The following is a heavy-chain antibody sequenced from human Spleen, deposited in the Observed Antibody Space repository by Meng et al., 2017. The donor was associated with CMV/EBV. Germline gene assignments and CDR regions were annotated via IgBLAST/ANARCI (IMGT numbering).Heavy chain of an antibody. CDR3: ARGTLRSLYDPFDH. CDR2: IKPDASVQ. CDR1: GFTFGDYA. D-gene: IGHD3-3*01. V-gene: IGHV3-7*01. J-gene: IGHJ4*02. Sequence: GESLKISCTASGFTFGDYAMSWVRQAPGKGLEWVATIKPDASVQHYVDSVRGRFTISRDNSKNSVHLQLSSLRGEDTALYFCARGTLRSLYDPFDHWGRGTLVTVSS.